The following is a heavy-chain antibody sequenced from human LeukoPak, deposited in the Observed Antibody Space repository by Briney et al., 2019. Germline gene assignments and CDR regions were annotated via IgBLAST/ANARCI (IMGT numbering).Heavy chain of an antibody. J-gene: IGHJ4*02. CDR2: IYTSGST. Sequence: PSQTLSLTCTVSGGSISSGSYYWSWIRQPAGKGLEWIGRIYTSGSTNYNPSLKSRVTISVDKSKNQFSLNLSSVTAADTAVYYCARGRGSSWYYFDSWGQGTLVTVSS. D-gene: IGHD6-13*01. CDR3: ARGRGSSWYYFDS. V-gene: IGHV4-61*02. CDR1: GGSISSGSYY.